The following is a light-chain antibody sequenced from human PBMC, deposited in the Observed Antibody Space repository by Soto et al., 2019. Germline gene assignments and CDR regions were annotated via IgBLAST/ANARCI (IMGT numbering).Light chain of an antibody. J-gene: IGLJ2*01. CDR3: SSYTSSTNVV. Sequence: QSALTQPASVSGSPGQSITISCTGTSSDVGGYNYVSWYQQHPGKAPKLMIYDVSNRPSGVSNRFSGSKSGNTASLTISGLQAEDDADFYCSSYTSSTNVVFGGGTKLTVL. CDR2: DVS. CDR1: SSDVGGYNY. V-gene: IGLV2-14*01.